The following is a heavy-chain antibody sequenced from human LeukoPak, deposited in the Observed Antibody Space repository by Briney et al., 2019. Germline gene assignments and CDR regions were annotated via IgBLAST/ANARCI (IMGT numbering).Heavy chain of an antibody. V-gene: IGHV3-21*04. J-gene: IGHJ4*02. D-gene: IGHD3-10*01. CDR2: ISSSSSYI. CDR3: AKDPWFGGDKGY. CDR1: GFTFSSYS. Sequence: PGGSLRLSCAASGFTFSSYSMNWVRQAPGKGLEWVSSISSSSSYIYYADSVKGRFTISRDNAKNSLYLQMNSLRADDTAVYYCAKDPWFGGDKGYWGQGTLVTVSS.